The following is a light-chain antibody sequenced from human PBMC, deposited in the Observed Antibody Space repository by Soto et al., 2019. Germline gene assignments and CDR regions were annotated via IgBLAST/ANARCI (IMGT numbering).Light chain of an antibody. CDR1: SSDVGGYNY. V-gene: IGLV2-14*01. CDR2: EVN. Sequence: QSALTQPASVSGSPGQSIIISCTGASSDVGGYNYVSWYQQHPGKAPKLLIYEVNNRPSGVSNRFSGSKSGNTASLTISGLQAEDEADYYCSSYTSSSTWVFGGGTKLTVL. CDR3: SSYTSSSTWV. J-gene: IGLJ3*02.